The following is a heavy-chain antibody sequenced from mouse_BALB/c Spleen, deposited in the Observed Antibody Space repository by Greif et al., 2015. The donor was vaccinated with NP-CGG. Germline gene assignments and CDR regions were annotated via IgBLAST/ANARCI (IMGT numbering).Heavy chain of an antibody. CDR2: ISTYSGNT. CDR1: GYTFTDYA. V-gene: IGHV1-67*01. J-gene: IGHJ4*01. D-gene: IGHD2-1*01. CDR3: ARRGGNYVGYAMDY. Sequence: QVQLKDSGPELVRPGVSVKISCKGSGYTFTDYAMHWVKQSHAKSLEWIGVISTYSGNTNYNQKFKGKATMTVDKSSSTAYMELARLTSEDSAIYYCARRGGNYVGYAMDYWGQGTSVTVSS.